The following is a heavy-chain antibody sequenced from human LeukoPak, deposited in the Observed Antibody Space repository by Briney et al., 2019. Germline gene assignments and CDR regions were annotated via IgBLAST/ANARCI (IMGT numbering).Heavy chain of an antibody. CDR2: TYYSGST. J-gene: IGHJ4*02. V-gene: IGHV4-59*08. Sequence: SETLSLTCTVSGGSISSYYWSWIRQPPGKGLEWIGYTYYSGSTNYNPSLKSRVTISVDTSKNQFSLKLSSVTAADTAVYYCARRKWELGYYFDYWGQGTLVTVSS. CDR1: GGSISSYY. D-gene: IGHD1-26*01. CDR3: ARRKWELGYYFDY.